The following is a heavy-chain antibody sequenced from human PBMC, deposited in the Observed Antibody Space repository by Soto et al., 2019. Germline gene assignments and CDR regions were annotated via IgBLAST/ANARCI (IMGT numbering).Heavy chain of an antibody. V-gene: IGHV1-18*01. CDR1: GYTFTNYG. J-gene: IGHJ4*02. CDR2: ISPYNGHT. CDR3: AREDGGDKIDY. Sequence: QVHLVQSGAEVKKPGASVKVSCKASGYTFTNYGISWVRQAPGQGLEWMGWISPYNGHTHYTQRFQGRGTMTTDTSTTTTFMELRSLSSDDTAVYYCAREDGGDKIDYWGQGTLVAVSS.